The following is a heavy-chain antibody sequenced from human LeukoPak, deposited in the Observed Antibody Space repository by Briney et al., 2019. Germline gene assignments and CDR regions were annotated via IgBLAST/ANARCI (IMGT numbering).Heavy chain of an antibody. CDR2: IYYSGST. V-gene: IGHV4-38-2*02. D-gene: IGHD6-19*01. Sequence: SETLSLTCTVSGYSISSGYYWGWIRQPPGKGLEWIGSIYYSGSTYYNPSLKSRVTISVDTSKNQFSLKLSSVTAADTAVYYCARQRYSSGWKVPPAYLYYFDYWGQGTLVTVSS. J-gene: IGHJ4*02. CDR1: GYSISSGYY. CDR3: ARQRYSSGWKVPPAYLYYFDY.